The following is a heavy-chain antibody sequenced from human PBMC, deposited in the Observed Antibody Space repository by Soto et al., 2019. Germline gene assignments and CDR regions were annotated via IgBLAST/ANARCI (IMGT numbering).Heavy chain of an antibody. CDR3: ARDGYDFWSGYPLDGMDV. D-gene: IGHD3-3*01. J-gene: IGHJ6*04. Sequence: QVQLVESGGGVVQPGRSLRLSCAASGFTFSSYGMHWVRQAPGKGPEWVAVIWYDGSNKYYADSVKGRFTISRDNSKNTLYLQMNRLRAEDTAVYYCARDGYDFWSGYPLDGMDVWVEGTTVTVSS. CDR2: IWYDGSNK. V-gene: IGHV3-33*01. CDR1: GFTFSSYG.